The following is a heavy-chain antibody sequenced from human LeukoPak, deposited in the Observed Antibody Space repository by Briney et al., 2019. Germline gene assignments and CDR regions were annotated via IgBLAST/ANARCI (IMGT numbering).Heavy chain of an antibody. CDR1: GGTFSSYA. D-gene: IGHD6-19*01. V-gene: IGHV1-69*01. CDR3: ASEVSIAVAGTGSDYYYGMDV. CDR2: IIPIFGTA. J-gene: IGHJ6*02. Sequence: GSSVKVSCKASGGTFSSYAISWVRQAPGQGLEWMGGIIPIFGTANYAQKFQGRVTITADESTSTAYMELSSLRSEDTAVYYCASEVSIAVAGTGSDYYYGMDVWGQGTTVTVSS.